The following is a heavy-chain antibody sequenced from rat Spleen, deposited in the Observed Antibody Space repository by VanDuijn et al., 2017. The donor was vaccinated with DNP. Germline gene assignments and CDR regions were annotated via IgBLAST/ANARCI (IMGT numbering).Heavy chain of an antibody. CDR2: IWDDGST. V-gene: IGHV2-32*01. CDR1: GLSLTSYH. CDR3: ARDRYYGSTVGMDA. D-gene: IGHD1-6*01. Sequence: QVQLKESGPGLVQPSQTLSLTCTVSGLSLTSYHVSWVRQPPGKGLEWMGVIWDDGSTAYNSALKSRLSISRDTSKSQVFLKMSSLKTEDTATYYCARDRYYGSTVGMDAWGQGASVTVSS. J-gene: IGHJ4*01.